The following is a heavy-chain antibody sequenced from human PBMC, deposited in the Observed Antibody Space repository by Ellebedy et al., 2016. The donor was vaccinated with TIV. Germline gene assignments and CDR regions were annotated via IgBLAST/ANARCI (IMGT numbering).Heavy chain of an antibody. CDR2: INTNSGRT. CDR3: ARKTGNRADFEI. CDR1: GFSFTGYY. V-gene: IGHV1-2*04. Sequence: AASVKVSCKASGFSFTGYYVHWVRQAPGQGLEWMGWINTNSGRTNYAQKFQDWVTITRDTSISTAYMDVTSLRTDDTAVYYCARKTGNRADFEIWGQGSMVAVSS. J-gene: IGHJ3*02. D-gene: IGHD3-10*01.